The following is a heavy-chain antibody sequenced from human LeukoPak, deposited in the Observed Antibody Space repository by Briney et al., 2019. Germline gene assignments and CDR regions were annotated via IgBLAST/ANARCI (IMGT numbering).Heavy chain of an antibody. D-gene: IGHD3-22*01. CDR1: GYTFTSYD. Sequence: ASVKVSCKASGYTFTSYDINWVRQATGQGLEWMGWMNPNSGNTGYAQKFQGRVTMTRNTSISTAYMELSSLRSEDTAVYYCARGRDVTMIVVVTQFDYWGQGTLVTVSS. J-gene: IGHJ4*02. V-gene: IGHV1-8*01. CDR3: ARGRDVTMIVVVTQFDY. CDR2: MNPNSGNT.